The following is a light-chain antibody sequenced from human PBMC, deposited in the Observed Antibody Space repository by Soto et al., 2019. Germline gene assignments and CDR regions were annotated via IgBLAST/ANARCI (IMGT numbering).Light chain of an antibody. V-gene: IGKV1-5*03. CDR1: QSSSSW. Sequence: DIQMTQSPSTLSASVGDRVTIICRASQSSSSWLAWYQQKPGKAPKLLIYKASSFESGVPSRFSGSGAGTEFSLSLSSLQPDDFATYSCQQYNSYSRTFGQRTKVEI. J-gene: IGKJ1*01. CDR2: KAS. CDR3: QQYNSYSRT.